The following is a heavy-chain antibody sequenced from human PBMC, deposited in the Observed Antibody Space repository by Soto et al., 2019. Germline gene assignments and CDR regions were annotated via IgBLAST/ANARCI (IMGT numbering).Heavy chain of an antibody. D-gene: IGHD3-10*01. CDR3: AKDHGSGSFGFDY. J-gene: IGHJ4*02. V-gene: IGHV3-30*18. Sequence: PGGSLRLSCAASGFTFSSYGMHWVRQAPGKGLEWVAVISYDGSNKYYADSVKGRFTISRDNSKNTLYLQMNSLRAEDTAVYYCAKDHGSGSFGFDYWGQGTLVTVPQ. CDR2: ISYDGSNK. CDR1: GFTFSSYG.